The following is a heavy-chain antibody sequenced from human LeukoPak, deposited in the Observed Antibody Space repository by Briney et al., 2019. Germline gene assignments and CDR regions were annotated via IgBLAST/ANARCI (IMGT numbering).Heavy chain of an antibody. V-gene: IGHV4-34*01. CDR3: ARGGIAAAGTLDY. CDR2: INHSGSI. CDR1: GGSFSGYY. D-gene: IGHD6-13*01. Sequence: SETLSLTCAVNGGSFSGYYWSWIRQPPGKGLEWMGEINHSGSINYNPSLKSRVTISVDTSKNQFSLKLSSVTAADTAVYYCARGGIAAAGTLDYWGQGTLVTVSS. J-gene: IGHJ4*02.